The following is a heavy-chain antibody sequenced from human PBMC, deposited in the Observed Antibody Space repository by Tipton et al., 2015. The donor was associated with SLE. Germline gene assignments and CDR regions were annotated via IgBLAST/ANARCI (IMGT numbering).Heavy chain of an antibody. D-gene: IGHD6-19*01. CDR2: IYYSGST. CDR3: ARQGAVAGFDY. Sequence: TLSLTCTVSGGSISSGGYYWSWIRQHPGKGLEWIGYIYYSGSTYYNPSFKSRVTISVDTSKNQFSLKLSSVTAEDTAVYYCARQGAVAGFDYWGQGTLVTVSS. J-gene: IGHJ4*02. CDR1: GGSISSGGYY. V-gene: IGHV4-31*03.